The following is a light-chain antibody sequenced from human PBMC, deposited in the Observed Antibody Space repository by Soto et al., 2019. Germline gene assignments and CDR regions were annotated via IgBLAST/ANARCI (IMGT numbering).Light chain of an antibody. J-gene: IGLJ3*02. CDR1: GSNMGAGYD. CDR3: QSYDSSLSGWV. V-gene: IGLV1-40*01. CDR2: GNS. Sequence: QSVLTQPPSVSGAPGQRVTISCTGRGSNMGAGYDVHWYKQLPGTAPKLLIYGNSNRPSGVPDRFSGSKSGTSASLAITGLQAEDEADYYCQSYDSSLSGWVFGGGTKLTVL.